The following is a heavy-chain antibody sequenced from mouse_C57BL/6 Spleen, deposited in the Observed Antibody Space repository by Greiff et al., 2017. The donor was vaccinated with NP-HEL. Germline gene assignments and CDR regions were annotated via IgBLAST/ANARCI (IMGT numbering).Heavy chain of an antibody. V-gene: IGHV2-2*01. J-gene: IGHJ1*03. D-gene: IGHD1-1*01. CDR1: GFSLTSYG. Sequence: VNLVESGPGLVQPSQSLSITCTVSGFSLTSYGVHWVRQSPGKGLEWLGVIWSGGSTDYNAAFISRLSISKDNSKSQVFFKMNSLQADDTAIYYCATITTVWYFDVWGTGTTVTVSS. CDR2: IWSGGST. CDR3: ATITTVWYFDV.